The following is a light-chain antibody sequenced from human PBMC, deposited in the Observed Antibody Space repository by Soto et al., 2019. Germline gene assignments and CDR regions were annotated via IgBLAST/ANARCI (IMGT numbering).Light chain of an antibody. CDR3: QQYFSAPIT. Sequence: DIVVTQSPDSLALSLGERATINCKSSQSVLSSSNNKNYLSWFQQKPGQPTKLLIYWASTRESGVPDRFSGSASGTDFTLTISSLQAEDVAVYYCQQYFSAPITFGQGTRLDIK. CDR2: WAS. J-gene: IGKJ5*01. V-gene: IGKV4-1*01. CDR1: QSVLSSSNNKNY.